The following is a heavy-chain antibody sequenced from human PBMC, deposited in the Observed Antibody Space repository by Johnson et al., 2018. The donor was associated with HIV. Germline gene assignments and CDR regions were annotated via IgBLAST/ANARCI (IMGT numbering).Heavy chain of an antibody. V-gene: IGHV3-20*01. CDR2: INWNGGGT. J-gene: IGHJ3*02. D-gene: IGHD6-13*01. CDR3: AKDLYSSSWTNDAFDI. CDR1: GFTFDDYD. Sequence: EVQLVESGGGVVRPGGSLRLSCAASGFTFDDYDMSWVRQPPGKGLEWVSGINWNGGGTTYADSMKGRFTISRDNTRKSLYLQMNGLRAEDTAVYHCAKDLYSSSWTNDAFDICGQGTMVTVSS.